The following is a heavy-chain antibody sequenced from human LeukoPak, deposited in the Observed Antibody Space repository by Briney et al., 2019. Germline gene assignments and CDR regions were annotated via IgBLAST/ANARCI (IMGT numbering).Heavy chain of an antibody. J-gene: IGHJ4*02. V-gene: IGHV1-46*01. CDR2: INPSDNST. D-gene: IGHD6-13*01. CDR3: ARDSESVGSSSWYSLPDY. Sequence: ASVKVSCKASGYTFTSYYMDWVRQAPGQGLEWMGIINPSDNSTSYAQKFQGRVTMTTDTSTSTVYMELSSLRSEDTAVYYCARDSESVGSSSWYSLPDYWGQGTLVTVSS. CDR1: GYTFTSYY.